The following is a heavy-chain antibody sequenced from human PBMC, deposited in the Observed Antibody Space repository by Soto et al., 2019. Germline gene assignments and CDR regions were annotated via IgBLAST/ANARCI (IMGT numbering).Heavy chain of an antibody. CDR2: ISGSGGST. D-gene: IGHD3-10*01. V-gene: IGHV3-23*01. CDR3: AKDHRLLWFGESQYYFDY. Sequence: GGSLRLSCAASGLTFSSYAMSWVRPAPGKGLEWVSAISGSGGSTYYADSVKGRFTISRDNSKSTLYLQMNSLRAEDTAVYYCAKDHRLLWFGESQYYFDYWGQGTLVTVSS. J-gene: IGHJ4*02. CDR1: GLTFSSYA.